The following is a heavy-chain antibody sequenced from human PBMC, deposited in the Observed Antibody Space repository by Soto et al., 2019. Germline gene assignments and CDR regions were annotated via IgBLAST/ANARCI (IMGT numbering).Heavy chain of an antibody. V-gene: IGHV4-39*02. Sequence: PSETLSLTCTVSGGSISSSSYYWGWIRQPPGKGLEWIGSIYYSGSTYYNPSLKSRVTISVDTSKNQFSLKLSSVTAADTAVYYCAREHDWLQNYYYYYGMDVWGQGTTVTVSS. CDR3: AREHDWLQNYYYYYGMDV. CDR1: GGSISSSSYY. D-gene: IGHD3-9*01. CDR2: IYYSGST. J-gene: IGHJ6*02.